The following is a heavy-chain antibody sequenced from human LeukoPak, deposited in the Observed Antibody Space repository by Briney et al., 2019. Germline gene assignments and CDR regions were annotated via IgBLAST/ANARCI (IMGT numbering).Heavy chain of an antibody. J-gene: IGHJ4*02. CDR1: EFTFSTYG. Sequence: PGGSLRLSCAASEFTFSTYGMHWVRQAPGKGLEWVAVISYDGSYKFYADSVKGRFTISRDNSKSTLYLQVNSLRAEDTAVYYCVKVIYSGWEGELSDWGQGTLVTVSS. D-gene: IGHD5-12*01. CDR2: ISYDGSYK. V-gene: IGHV3-30*18. CDR3: VKVIYSGWEGELSD.